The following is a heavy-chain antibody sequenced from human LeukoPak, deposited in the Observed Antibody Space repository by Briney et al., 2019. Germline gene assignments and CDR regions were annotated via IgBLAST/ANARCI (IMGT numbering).Heavy chain of an antibody. CDR3: AKGTGRCWTFLDY. CDR1: GFTFDDYA. Sequence: GRSLRLSCAASGFTFDDYAMHWVRQAPGKGLEWVSCISWNSGSIDYADSVKGRFTISRDNAKNSLYLQMNTLRPEDTAFYYCAKGTGRCWTFLDYWGQGTLVTVSS. V-gene: IGHV3-9*01. J-gene: IGHJ4*02. D-gene: IGHD2-15*01. CDR2: ISWNSGSI.